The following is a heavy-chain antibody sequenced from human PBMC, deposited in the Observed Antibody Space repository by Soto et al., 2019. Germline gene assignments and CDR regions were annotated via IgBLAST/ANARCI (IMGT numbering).Heavy chain of an antibody. CDR1: GFTFSSYE. CDR3: ASQILYDFWSGYHYYGMDV. V-gene: IGHV3-48*03. CDR2: ISSSGSTI. Sequence: RLSCAASGFTFSSYEMNWVRQAPGKGLEWVSYISSSGSTIYYADSVKGRFTISRDNAKNSLYLQMNSLRAEDTAVYYCASQILYDFWSGYHYYGMDVWGQGTTVTVSS. D-gene: IGHD3-3*01. J-gene: IGHJ6*02.